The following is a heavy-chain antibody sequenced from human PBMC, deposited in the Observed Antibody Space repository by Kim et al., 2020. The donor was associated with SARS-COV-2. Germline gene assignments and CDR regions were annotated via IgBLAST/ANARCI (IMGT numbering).Heavy chain of an antibody. J-gene: IGHJ6*01. CDR3: STLLWFRQLFYYAVFYY. CDR1: GFTFSSYA. V-gene: IGHV3-23*01. CDR2: ISGSCGST. Sequence: GGSLRLSCAASGFTFSSYAMSWVRQAPGNGLEWVSAISGSCGSTYYADSVKGRFTISRDNSKNPLYLQMNSLRAADTSVFSCSTLLWFRQLFYYAVFYY. D-gene: IGHD3-10*01.